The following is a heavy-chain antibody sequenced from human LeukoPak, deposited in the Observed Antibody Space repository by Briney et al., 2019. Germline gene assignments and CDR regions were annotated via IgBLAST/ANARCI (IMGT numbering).Heavy chain of an antibody. V-gene: IGHV4-39*07. J-gene: IGHJ4*02. D-gene: IGHD6-13*01. CDR2: IYYSGST. CDR1: GGSITSSSHY. Sequence: SETLSLTCTVSGGSITSSSHYWGWIRQPPGKGLEWIGSIYYSGSTNYNPSLKSRVTISVDTSKNQFSLKLSSVTAADTAVYYCARARSSWHDWGQGTLVTVSS. CDR3: ARARSSWHD.